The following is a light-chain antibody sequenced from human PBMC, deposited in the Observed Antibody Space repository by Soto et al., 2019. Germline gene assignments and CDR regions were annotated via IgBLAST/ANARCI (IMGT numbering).Light chain of an antibody. CDR3: SSYASSSTGV. CDR1: SSDVGDYNY. CDR2: EVS. V-gene: IGLV2-14*01. Sequence: QSALTQPASVSGSPGQSITLSCTGTSSDVGDYNYVSWYQQHPGKAPRLIIYEVSYRPSGVSNRFSGSKSGNTASLTISGLQAEDEADYYCSSYASSSTGVFGGGTKLTVI. J-gene: IGLJ3*02.